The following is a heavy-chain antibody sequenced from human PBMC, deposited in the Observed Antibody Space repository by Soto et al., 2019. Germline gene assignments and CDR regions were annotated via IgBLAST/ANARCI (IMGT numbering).Heavy chain of an antibody. Sequence: GSLRLSWAAAGFTFSSYGMHWVRQAPGKGLEWVAVISYDGSNKYYADSVKGRFTISRDNSKNTLYLQMNSLRAEDTAVYYCAKDVRYCSGGSCYRYFDYWRQGTLVTVSS. CDR2: ISYDGSNK. J-gene: IGHJ4*02. V-gene: IGHV3-30*18. CDR3: AKDVRYCSGGSCYRYFDY. D-gene: IGHD2-15*01. CDR1: GFTFSSYG.